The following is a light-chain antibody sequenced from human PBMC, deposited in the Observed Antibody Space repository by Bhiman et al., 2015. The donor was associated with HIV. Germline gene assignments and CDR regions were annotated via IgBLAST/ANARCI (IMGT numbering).Light chain of an antibody. CDR3: AVWDDNLSGYV. J-gene: IGLJ1*01. CDR1: NSNIGSKY. CDR2: RRN. V-gene: IGLV1-47*01. Sequence: LTQPPSASGTPGQTVSISCSGANSNIGSKYVYWYQQLPGLAPKLLIYRRNRRPSGVPDRISTSKSGTSASLVISGLRSEDEADYFCAVWDDNLSGYVFGTGTTVTVL.